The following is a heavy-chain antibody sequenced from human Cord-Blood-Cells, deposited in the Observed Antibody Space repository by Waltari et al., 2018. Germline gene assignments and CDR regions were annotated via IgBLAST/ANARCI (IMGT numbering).Heavy chain of an antibody. J-gene: IGHJ4*02. CDR3: ARDIAVAGTGD. CDR1: GGSFSGYY. Sequence: QVQLQQWGAGLLKPSETLSLTCAAYGGSFSGYYWSRLRQPPGKGLEWIGEINHSGSTNYNPSLKSRVTISVDTSKNQFSLKLSSVTAADTAVYYCARDIAVAGTGDWGQGTLVTVSS. V-gene: IGHV4-34*01. D-gene: IGHD6-19*01. CDR2: INHSGST.